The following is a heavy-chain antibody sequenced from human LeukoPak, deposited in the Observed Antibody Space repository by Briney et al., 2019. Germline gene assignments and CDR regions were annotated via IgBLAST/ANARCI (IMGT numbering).Heavy chain of an antibody. CDR1: SYTFTSYD. V-gene: IGHV1-8*01. CDR3: TRGSHRGYCTTSDCYTVDF. Sequence: GASVKVSCKAASYTFTSYDINWVRQAPGQGLEWMGWMNPDSGNTGCAQKFQGRVTMTRNTSINTAYMELGGLTSDDTAIYFCTRGSHRGYCTTSDCYTVDFWGQGTLVSVPS. D-gene: IGHD2-8*01. CDR2: MNPDSGNT. J-gene: IGHJ4*02.